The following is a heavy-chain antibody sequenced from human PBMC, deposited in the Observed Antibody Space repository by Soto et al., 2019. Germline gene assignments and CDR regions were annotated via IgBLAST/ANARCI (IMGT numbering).Heavy chain of an antibody. J-gene: IGHJ6*02. CDR2: IIPIFGTA. CDR3: ARGKNYYYGMDV. V-gene: IGHV1-69*13. Sequence: AASVKVSCKASGGTFSSYAISWVRQAPGQGLEWMGGIIPIFGTANYAQKFRGRVTITADESTSTAYMELSSLRSEDTAVYYCARGKNYYYGMDVWGQGTTVTVSS. CDR1: GGTFSSYA.